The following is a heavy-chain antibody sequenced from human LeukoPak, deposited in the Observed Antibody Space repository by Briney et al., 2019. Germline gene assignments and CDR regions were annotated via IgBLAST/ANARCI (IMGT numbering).Heavy chain of an antibody. Sequence: PSETLSLTCAVYGGSFSGYYWSWIRQPPGKGLEWIGEINHSGSTNYNPSLKSRVTISVDTSKNQFSLKLSSVTAADTAVYYCARALGYCSSTSCYTSYYYGMDVWGQGTTVTVSS. J-gene: IGHJ6*02. D-gene: IGHD2-2*02. CDR1: GGSFSGYY. V-gene: IGHV4-34*01. CDR2: INHSGST. CDR3: ARALGYCSSTSCYTSYYYGMDV.